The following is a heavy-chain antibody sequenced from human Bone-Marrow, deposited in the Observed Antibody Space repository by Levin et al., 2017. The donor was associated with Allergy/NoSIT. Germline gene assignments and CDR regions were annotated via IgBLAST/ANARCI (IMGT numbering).Heavy chain of an antibody. CDR1: GFTFSNAW. CDR2: IKSKTDGGTT. J-gene: IGHJ4*02. CDR3: TTDTEAPPDG. V-gene: IGHV3-15*01. D-gene: IGHD4-11*01. Sequence: PSETLSLTCAASGFTFSNAWMSWVRQAPGKGLEWVGRIKSKTDGGTTDYAAPVKGRFTISRDDSKNTLYLQMNSLKTEDTAVYYCTTDTEAPPDGWGQGTLVTVSS.